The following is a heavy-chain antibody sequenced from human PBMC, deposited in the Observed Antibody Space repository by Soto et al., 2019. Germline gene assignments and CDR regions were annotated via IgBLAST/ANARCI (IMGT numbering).Heavy chain of an antibody. CDR2: INAGNGNT. CDR3: ARVSSWNDVFDY. D-gene: IGHD1-1*01. V-gene: IGHV1-3*01. CDR1: GYTFTSYA. J-gene: IGHJ4*02. Sequence: ASVKVSCKASGYTFTSYAMHWVRQAPGQRLEWMGWINAGNGNTKYSQKFQGRVTITRDTSASTAYMELSSLRSEDTAVYYCARVSSWNDVFDYWGQGTLVTVSS.